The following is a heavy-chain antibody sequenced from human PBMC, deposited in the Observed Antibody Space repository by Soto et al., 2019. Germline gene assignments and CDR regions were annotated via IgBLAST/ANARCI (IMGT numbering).Heavy chain of an antibody. J-gene: IGHJ4*02. V-gene: IGHV3-30*18. Sequence: PGGSLRLSCAASGFTFSSYGMHWVRQAPGKGLEWVAVISYDGSNKYYADSVKGRFTISRDNSKNTLYLQMNSLRAEDTAVYYCAKSIYDFCSGAKQAPNFAYWGQRALVTVSS. CDR3: AKSIYDFCSGAKQAPNFAY. D-gene: IGHD3-3*01. CDR1: GFTFSSYG. CDR2: ISYDGSNK.